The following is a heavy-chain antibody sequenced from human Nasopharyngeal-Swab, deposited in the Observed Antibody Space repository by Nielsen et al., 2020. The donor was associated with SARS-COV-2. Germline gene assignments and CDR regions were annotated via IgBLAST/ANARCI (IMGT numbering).Heavy chain of an antibody. CDR3: ALSRDYGTFNY. J-gene: IGHJ4*02. CDR2: FYSGGSST. Sequence: GESLKISCAASGSTFSGYAMTWVRQDPGKGLEWVSTFYSGGSSTFYAEPVKGRFTISRDNAKNTLYLQMKSLRVEDTAEYYCALSRDYGTFNYWGQGTLVTVSS. CDR1: GSTFSGYA. V-gene: IGHV3-23*03. D-gene: IGHD4-17*01.